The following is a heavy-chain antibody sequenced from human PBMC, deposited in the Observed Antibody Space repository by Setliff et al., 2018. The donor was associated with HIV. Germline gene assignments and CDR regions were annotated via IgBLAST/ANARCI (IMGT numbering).Heavy chain of an antibody. Sequence: HPGWSLRLSCAASGVTFSSYAMHWVRQAPGKGLEWVAVISFDGSHKYYADSVKGRFTISRDNSKNTLYLQMNSLRAEDTAVYYCAKDRHAAAGTGGFDFWGQGTLVTVSS. CDR1: GVTFSSYA. CDR2: ISFDGSHK. J-gene: IGHJ4*02. CDR3: AKDRHAAAGTGGFDF. V-gene: IGHV3-30*04. D-gene: IGHD6-13*01.